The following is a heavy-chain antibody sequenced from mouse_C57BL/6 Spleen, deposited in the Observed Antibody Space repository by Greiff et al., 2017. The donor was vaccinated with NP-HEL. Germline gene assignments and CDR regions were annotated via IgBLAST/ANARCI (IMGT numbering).Heavy chain of an antibody. CDR2: INPSSGYT. D-gene: IGHD2-5*01. J-gene: IGHJ2*01. V-gene: IGHV1-4*01. CDR3: ARRDYSNSFDY. CDR1: GYTFTSYT. Sequence: QVQLKESGAELARPGASVKMSCKASGYTFTSYTMHWVKQRPGQGLEWIGYINPSSGYTKYNQKFKDKATLTADKSSSTAYMQLSSLTSEDSAVYYCARRDYSNSFDYWGQGTTLTVSS.